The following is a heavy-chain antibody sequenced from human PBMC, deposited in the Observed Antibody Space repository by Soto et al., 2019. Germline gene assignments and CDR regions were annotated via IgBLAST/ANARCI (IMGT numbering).Heavy chain of an antibody. CDR2: IIPILGIA. D-gene: IGHD3-10*01. J-gene: IGHJ6*02. V-gene: IGHV1-69*02. CDR1: GGTFSSYT. Sequence: QVQLVQSRAEVKKPGSSVKVSCKAPGGTFSSYTIRWVRQDPGQGLEWMGRIIPILGIANYAQKFQGQVTITADKSTSTAYMELSSLISEDTAVYYCARKPRYFGSGGEYSSFGMDVWGQGTTVTVSS. CDR3: ARKPRYFGSGGEYSSFGMDV.